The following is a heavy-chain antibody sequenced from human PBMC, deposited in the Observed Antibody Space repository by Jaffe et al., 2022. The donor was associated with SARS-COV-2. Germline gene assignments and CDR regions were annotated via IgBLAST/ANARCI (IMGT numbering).Heavy chain of an antibody. J-gene: IGHJ4*02. V-gene: IGHV3-72*01. CDR2: TRNKARSYTT. D-gene: IGHD2-2*02. CDR1: GFTFRDRY. CDR3: AREGGYCSDISCYTYFDY. Sequence: EVQLVESGGGLVQPGGSLRLSCATSGFTFRDRYMDWVRQAPGKGLEWVGRTRNKARSYTTEYAASVKGRFIISRDDSKNSLYLQMNSLKTEDTAVYYCAREGGYCSDISCYTYFDYWGQGALVTVSS.